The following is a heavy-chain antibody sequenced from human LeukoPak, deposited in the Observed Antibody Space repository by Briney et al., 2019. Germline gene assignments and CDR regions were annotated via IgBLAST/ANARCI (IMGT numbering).Heavy chain of an antibody. Sequence: GGSLRLSCAASGFTVSSNYMSWVRQAPGKGLEWVSVIYSGGSTYYADSVKGRFTISRDNSKNTLYLQMNSLRAEDTAVYYCARDCVGDCYYAFDIWGQGTTVTVSS. CDR1: GFTVSSNY. J-gene: IGHJ3*02. CDR2: IYSGGST. D-gene: IGHD2-21*01. V-gene: IGHV3-53*01. CDR3: ARDCVGDCYYAFDI.